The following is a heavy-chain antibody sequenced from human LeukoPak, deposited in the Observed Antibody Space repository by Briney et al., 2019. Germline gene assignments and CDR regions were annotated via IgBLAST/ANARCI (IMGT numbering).Heavy chain of an antibody. Sequence: SETLTLTCTVSGGSISSYYWSWIRQPPGKGLEWIGYIYYSGSTNYNPSLKSRVTISVDTSKNQFSLKLSSVTAADTAVYYCARSSIAVAGTAFDIWGQGTMVTVSS. J-gene: IGHJ3*02. CDR3: ARSSIAVAGTAFDI. V-gene: IGHV4-59*01. D-gene: IGHD6-19*01. CDR1: GGSISSYY. CDR2: IYYSGST.